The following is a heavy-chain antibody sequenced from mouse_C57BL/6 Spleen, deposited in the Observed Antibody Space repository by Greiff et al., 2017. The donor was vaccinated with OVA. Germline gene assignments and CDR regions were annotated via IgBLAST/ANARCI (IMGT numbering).Heavy chain of an antibody. D-gene: IGHD2-1*01. CDR1: GYTFTSYW. CDR2: IHPNSGST. CDR3: ARLDGNYDY. V-gene: IGHV1-64*01. Sequence: QVQLKQPGAELVKPGASVKLSCKASGYTFTSYWMHWVKQRPGPGLEWIGMIHPNSGSTNYNEKFKSKATLTLDKSSSTAYMQLSSLTSEDSAVYYCARLDGNYDYWGQGTTLTVSS. J-gene: IGHJ2*01.